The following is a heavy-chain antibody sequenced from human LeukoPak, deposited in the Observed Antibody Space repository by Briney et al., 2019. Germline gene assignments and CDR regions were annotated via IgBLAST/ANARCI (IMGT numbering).Heavy chain of an antibody. D-gene: IGHD5-18*01. Sequence: GGSLRLSCTASGFTVSSNYMSWVRPAPGKGLEWVSLIYRGGSPDYTDSVKGRFTISRDNSKNTLYLQMNSLRAEDTAVYYCAGSYEGYYFDYWGQGTLVTVSS. CDR3: AGSYEGYYFDY. J-gene: IGHJ4*02. CDR1: GFTVSSNY. V-gene: IGHV3-53*01. CDR2: IYRGGSP.